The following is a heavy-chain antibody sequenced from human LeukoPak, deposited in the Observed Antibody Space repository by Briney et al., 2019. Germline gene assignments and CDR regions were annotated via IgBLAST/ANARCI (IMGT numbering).Heavy chain of an antibody. D-gene: IGHD1-26*01. CDR1: GFTFTTFA. J-gene: IGHJ6*02. CDR3: AKKRYEDGTSSRGCLDV. Sequence: PGGSLRLSCAASGFTFTTFAMNWVRQAPGKGLEWVSVISGSGYTTHYADSVKGRFAISRDNFENMVYLQMNSLRAEDTAVYYCAKKRYEDGTSSRGCLDVWGQGTTVAVSS. CDR2: ISGSGYTT. V-gene: IGHV3-23*01.